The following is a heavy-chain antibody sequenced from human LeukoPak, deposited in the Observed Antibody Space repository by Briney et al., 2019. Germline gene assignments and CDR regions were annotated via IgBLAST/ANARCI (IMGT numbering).Heavy chain of an antibody. V-gene: IGHV3-23*01. CDR3: AKSSGSYPYYFDY. CDR2: ISGSGGGT. J-gene: IGHJ4*02. Sequence: GGSLRLSCAASGFTFSNYAMSWVRQAPGKGLEWVSAISGSGGGTYYADSVKGRFTISRDNSKNTLYLQMNSLRAEDTAVYYCAKSSGSYPYYFDYWGQGALVTVSS. CDR1: GFTFSNYA. D-gene: IGHD1-26*01.